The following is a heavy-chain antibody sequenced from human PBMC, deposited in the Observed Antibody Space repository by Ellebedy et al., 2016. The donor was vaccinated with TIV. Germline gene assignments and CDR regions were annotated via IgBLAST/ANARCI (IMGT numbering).Heavy chain of an antibody. J-gene: IGHJ4*02. CDR2: IHPSDSDT. CDR1: GYTFSNTW. V-gene: IGHV5-10-1*01. CDR3: ARRGDSDFDS. Sequence: PWGSLRLSCKISGYTFSNTWISWVRQKPGKGLEWMGRIHPSDSDTDYRPSFRGHVTMSVDKSISFAFLQWSSLQASDTAMYYCARRGDSDFDSWGQGTVVTVSP. D-gene: IGHD4-17*01.